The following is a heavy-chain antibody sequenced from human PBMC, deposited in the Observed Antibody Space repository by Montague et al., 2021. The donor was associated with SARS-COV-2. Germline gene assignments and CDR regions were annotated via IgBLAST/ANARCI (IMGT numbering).Heavy chain of an antibody. CDR3: ARGRPVQGSFRHFDSISSGALDI. CDR1: RGSFSNYY. J-gene: IGHJ3*02. CDR2: INQGGAP. V-gene: IGHV4-34*01. D-gene: IGHD3-9*01. Sequence: SETLSLTCAVSRGSFSNYYWTWIRQSPGKGLEWIGEINQGGAPNXTPSLKSRVTISLDTSKKQISLKLNSVTAADTAVFFCARGRPVQGSFRHFDSISSGALDIWGRGSLVIVSS.